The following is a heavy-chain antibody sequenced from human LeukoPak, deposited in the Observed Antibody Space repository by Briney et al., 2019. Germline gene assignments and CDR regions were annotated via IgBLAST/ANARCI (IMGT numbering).Heavy chain of an antibody. J-gene: IGHJ4*02. CDR2: ISGSGTTI. D-gene: IGHD5-24*01. V-gene: IGHV3-48*03. CDR3: VREGRDTFDY. CDR1: GFPFSTYE. Sequence: GGSLRLSCAASGFPFSTYEMNWVRQAPGKGLEWISYISGSGTTIFYADSVKGRFTISRDNAKKSLYLQRNGLGAEDTAVYSCVREGRDTFDYWGQGTLVTVSS.